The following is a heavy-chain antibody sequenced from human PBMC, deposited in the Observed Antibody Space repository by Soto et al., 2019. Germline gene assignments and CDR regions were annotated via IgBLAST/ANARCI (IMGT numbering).Heavy chain of an antibody. CDR2: ITSISTYI. CDR3: SRDLGYSSSWNVYYYYGMDV. CDR1: GFTFSSYT. V-gene: IGHV3-21*01. J-gene: IGHJ6*02. Sequence: PGGSLRLSCAASGFTFSSYTLNWVRQAPGQGLECVSSITSISTYIYYADSVKGRFTISRDNAKNSLYLQMNSLRAEDTAVYYFSRDLGYSSSWNVYYYYGMDVWGQGTTVIVSS. D-gene: IGHD6-13*01.